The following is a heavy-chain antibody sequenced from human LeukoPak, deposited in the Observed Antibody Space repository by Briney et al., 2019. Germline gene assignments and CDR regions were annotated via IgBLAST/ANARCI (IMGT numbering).Heavy chain of an antibody. V-gene: IGHV3-48*01. J-gene: IGHJ1*01. CDR2: ISSSSTI. Sequence: GGSLSLSCAASGFTFGGFSRNWFGQAQGRGLEWVSYISSSSTIYYADSVKGRFTISRDNAKNSLYLQMNSLRAEDTAVYYCASGLGGSSQHWGQGTLVTVSS. D-gene: IGHD3-16*01. CDR1: GFTFGGFS. CDR3: ASGLGGSSQH.